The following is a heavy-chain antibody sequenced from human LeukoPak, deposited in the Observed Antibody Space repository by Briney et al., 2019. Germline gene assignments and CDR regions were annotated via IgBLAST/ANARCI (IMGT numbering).Heavy chain of an antibody. CDR2: IRYDGSNK. Sequence: PGRSLRLSCAASGFTFSNYGMHWVRQAPGRGLEWVAFIRYDGSNKYYADSVKGRFTISRDNSKNTLYLQMNSLRAEDTAVYYCAKEETPNAYYYYYMDVWAKGPRSPSP. V-gene: IGHV3-30*02. CDR3: AKEETPNAYYYYYMDV. D-gene: IGHD2-8*01. J-gene: IGHJ6*03. CDR1: GFTFSNYG.